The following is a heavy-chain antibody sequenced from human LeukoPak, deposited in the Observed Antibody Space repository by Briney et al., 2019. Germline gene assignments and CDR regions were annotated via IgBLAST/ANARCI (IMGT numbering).Heavy chain of an antibody. V-gene: IGHV1-69*05. Sequence: SVKVTCKASGGTFSSYAISWVRQAPGQGLEWMGGIIPIFGTANYAQKFQGRVTITTDESTSTAYMELSSLRSEDTAVYYCARGYCSSTSCYRPHAFDIWGQGTMVTVSS. CDR1: GGTFSSYA. CDR2: IIPIFGTA. D-gene: IGHD2-2*01. J-gene: IGHJ3*02. CDR3: ARGYCSSTSCYRPHAFDI.